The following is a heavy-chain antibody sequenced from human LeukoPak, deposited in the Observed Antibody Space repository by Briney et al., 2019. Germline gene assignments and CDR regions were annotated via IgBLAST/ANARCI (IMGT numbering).Heavy chain of an antibody. D-gene: IGHD2-15*01. J-gene: IGHJ4*02. CDR3: ATERSIGGSWYFDY. Sequence: VASAKDSSKVSGYTLTELSIHWVRQAPGKRLEWMGGFDPEDGETIYAQKFQGRVTMTEDKSTDTAYMELSSLRSEDTAVYYCATERSIGGSWYFDYWGQGTLVTVSS. CDR1: GYTLTELS. V-gene: IGHV1-24*01. CDR2: FDPEDGET.